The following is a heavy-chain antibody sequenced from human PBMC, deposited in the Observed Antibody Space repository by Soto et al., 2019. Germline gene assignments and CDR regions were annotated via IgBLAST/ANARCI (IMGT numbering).Heavy chain of an antibody. J-gene: IGHJ3*01. Sequence: SVKVSCKASGGTFSTPAIIWVRQAPGHGLGWMGGIIPISGTTYYTQKFQGRVTITADDPTSTAFMELSSLKSEDTAVFYCARGYCSGGNCYLVMDVWGHGTMVTVSS. CDR1: GGTFSTPA. V-gene: IGHV1-69*13. CDR2: IIPISGTT. D-gene: IGHD2-15*01. CDR3: ARGYCSGGNCYLVMDV.